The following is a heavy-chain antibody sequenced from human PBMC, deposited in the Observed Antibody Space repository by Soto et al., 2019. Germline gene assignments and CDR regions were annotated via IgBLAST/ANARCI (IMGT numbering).Heavy chain of an antibody. CDR2: IYYSGST. Sequence: TSETLSLTCTVSGGSISSYYWSWIRQPPGKGLEWIGYIYYSGSTNYDPSLKSRVTISVDTSKNQFSLKLSSVTAADTAVYYCARESSWLQTNSFDPWGQGTLVTVSS. J-gene: IGHJ5*02. D-gene: IGHD5-12*01. CDR1: GGSISSYY. V-gene: IGHV4-59*01. CDR3: ARESSWLQTNSFDP.